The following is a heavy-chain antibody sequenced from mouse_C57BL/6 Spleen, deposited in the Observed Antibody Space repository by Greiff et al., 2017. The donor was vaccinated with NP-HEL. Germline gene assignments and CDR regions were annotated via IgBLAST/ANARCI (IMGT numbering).Heavy chain of an antibody. CDR3: ARQGGTDFDY. D-gene: IGHD3-3*01. J-gene: IGHJ2*01. Sequence: EVKLVESGGGLVKPGGSLKLSCAASGFTFSSYTMSWVRQTPEKRLEWVATISGGGGNTYYPDSVKGRFTISRDNAKNTLYLQMSSLRSEDTALYYCARQGGTDFDYWGQGTTLTVSS. V-gene: IGHV5-9*01. CDR1: GFTFSSYT. CDR2: ISGGGGNT.